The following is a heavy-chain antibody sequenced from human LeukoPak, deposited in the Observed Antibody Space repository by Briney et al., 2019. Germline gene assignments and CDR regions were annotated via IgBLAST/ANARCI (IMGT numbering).Heavy chain of an antibody. J-gene: IGHJ4*02. CDR3: ARENSGSYLRAFDY. CDR2: IKQDGSEK. CDR1: GFTFSSYW. Sequence: PGGSLRLSCAAPGFTFSSYWMSWVRQAPGKGLEWVANIKQDGSEKYYVDSVKGRFTISRDNAKNSLYLQMNSLRAEDTAVYYCARENSGSYLRAFDYWGQGTLVTVSS. V-gene: IGHV3-7*01. D-gene: IGHD1-26*01.